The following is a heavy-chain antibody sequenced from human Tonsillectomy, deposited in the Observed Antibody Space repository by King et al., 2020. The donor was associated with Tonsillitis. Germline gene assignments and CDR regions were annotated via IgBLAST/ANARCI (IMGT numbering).Heavy chain of an antibody. CDR2: INHSGST. D-gene: IGHD3-10*01. CDR1: GGSFSGYY. CDR3: ARGGELLGFGSGRKYFDD. J-gene: IGHJ4*02. V-gene: IGHV4-34*01. Sequence: VQLQQWGAGLLKPSETLSLTCAVYGGSFSGYYWSWIRQPPGKGLEWIGEINHSGSTNYNPSLKSRVTVSVDTSKNQFSLKLSSVTAADTAVYYCARGGELLGFGSGRKYFDDWGQGTLVTVSS.